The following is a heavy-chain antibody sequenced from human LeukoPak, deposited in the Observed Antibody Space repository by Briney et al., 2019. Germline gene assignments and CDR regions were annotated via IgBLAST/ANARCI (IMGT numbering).Heavy chain of an antibody. CDR3: AGGIVVAVHNWFDP. CDR2: INPNSGGT. V-gene: IGHV1-2*02. Sequence: ASVKVSCKASGYTFTGYYMHWVRQARGQGLEWMGWINPNSGGTNYAQKFQGRVTMTRDTSISTAYMELSRLRSDDTAVYYCAGGIVVAVHNWFDPWGQGTLVTVSS. J-gene: IGHJ5*02. D-gene: IGHD6-19*01. CDR1: GYTFTGYY.